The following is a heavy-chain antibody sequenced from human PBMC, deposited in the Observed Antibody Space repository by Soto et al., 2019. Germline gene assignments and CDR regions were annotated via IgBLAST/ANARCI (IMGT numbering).Heavy chain of an antibody. D-gene: IGHD3-22*01. V-gene: IGHV5-10-1*01. CDR3: ASSYYDSSGYYNYYYGMDV. CDR1: GYSFTSYW. CDR2: IDPSDSYT. J-gene: IGHJ6*02. Sequence: GESLKISGKGSGYSFTSYWISWVRQMPGKGLEWMGRIDPSDSYTNYSPSFQGHVTISADKSISTAYLQWSSLKASDTAMYYCASSYYDSSGYYNYYYGMDVWGQGTTVTDS.